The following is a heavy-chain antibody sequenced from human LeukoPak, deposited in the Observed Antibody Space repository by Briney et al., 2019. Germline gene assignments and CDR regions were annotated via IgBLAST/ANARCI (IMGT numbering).Heavy chain of an antibody. V-gene: IGHV3-64*01. D-gene: IGHD2-2*01. Sequence: QTGGSLRLSCAASGFTFSSYAMHWVRRAPGKGLEYVSAISSNGGSTYYANSVKGRFTISRDNSKNTLYLQMGSLRAEDMAVYYCARALEGYGSSTSCPGYWGQGTLVTVSS. CDR2: ISSNGGST. CDR3: ARALEGYGSSTSCPGY. J-gene: IGHJ4*02. CDR1: GFTFSSYA.